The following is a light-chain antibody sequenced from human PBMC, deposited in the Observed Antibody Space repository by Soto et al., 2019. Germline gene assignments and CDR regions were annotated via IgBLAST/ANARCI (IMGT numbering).Light chain of an antibody. CDR2: AVS. CDR1: QSIGTN. J-gene: IGKJ4*01. CDR3: QQYRSSPPLT. Sequence: DIQMTQSPSSLSASVGDRVTITCRASQSIGTNLNWYQQRPGKAPKLLIYAVSSLQSGVSSRFSGSGSGTDFTLSISRLEPEDFAVYYCQQYRSSPPLTFGGGTKVEIK. V-gene: IGKV1-39*01.